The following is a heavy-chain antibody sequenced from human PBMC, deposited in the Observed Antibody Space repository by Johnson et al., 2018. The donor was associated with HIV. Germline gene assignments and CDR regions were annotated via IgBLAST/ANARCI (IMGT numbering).Heavy chain of an antibody. J-gene: IGHJ3*02. CDR3: AREGTRITIVGVVPPSAFDI. CDR2: INWNGGST. CDR1: GFTFDDYG. V-gene: IGHV3-20*04. Sequence: VQLVESGGGVVRPGGFLRLSCAASGFTFDDYGMSWVRQAPGKGLEWVSVINWNGGSTGYADSVKGRFTISRDNAKKSLFLQMNSLRVEDPAFYYCAREGTRITIVGVVPPSAFDIWGQGTMVAVAS. D-gene: IGHD3-3*01.